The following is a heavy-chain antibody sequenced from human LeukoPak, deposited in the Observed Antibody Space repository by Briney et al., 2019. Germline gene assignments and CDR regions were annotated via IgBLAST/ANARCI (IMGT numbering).Heavy chain of an antibody. Sequence: PSETLSLTCTVSGGSISSYYWSWIRQHPGKGLEWIGYIYYSGSTYYNPSLKSRVTISVDTSKNQFSLKLSSVTAADTAVYYCANNLRVGAFDIWGQGTMVTVSS. V-gene: IGHV4-59*06. CDR2: IYYSGST. CDR3: ANNLRVGAFDI. CDR1: GGSISSYY. D-gene: IGHD1-20*01. J-gene: IGHJ3*02.